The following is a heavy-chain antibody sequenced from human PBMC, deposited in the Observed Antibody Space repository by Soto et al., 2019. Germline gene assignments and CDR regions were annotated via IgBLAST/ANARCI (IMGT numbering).Heavy chain of an antibody. CDR1: GFTFSDYY. D-gene: IGHD3-22*01. CDR3: ARARHYYDSSGYYAFDI. Sequence: GGSLRLSCAASGFTFSDYYMSWIRQAPGKGLEWVSYISSSGSTIYYADSVKGRFTISRDNAKNSLYLQMNSLRAEDTAVFYCARARHYYDSSGYYAFDIWGQGTMVTVSS. CDR2: ISSSGSTI. J-gene: IGHJ3*02. V-gene: IGHV3-11*01.